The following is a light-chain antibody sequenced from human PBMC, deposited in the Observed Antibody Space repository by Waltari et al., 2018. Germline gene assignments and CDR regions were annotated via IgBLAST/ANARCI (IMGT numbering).Light chain of an antibody. V-gene: IGLV3-1*01. J-gene: IGLJ2*01. CDR3: QAWDSSYARV. CDR1: KLGDKY. Sequence: SYELTQPTSVSVAPGQTASITCSGDKLGDKYACWYQQKPGQSPVLVIHQDTKRPSGCPERFSGSNSGNTATLTISGTQAIDEADYYCQAWDSSYARVFGGGTKLTVL. CDR2: QDT.